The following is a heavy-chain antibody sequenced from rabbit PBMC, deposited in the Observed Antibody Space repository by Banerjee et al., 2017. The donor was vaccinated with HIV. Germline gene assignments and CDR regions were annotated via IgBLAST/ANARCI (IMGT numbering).Heavy chain of an antibody. CDR1: GFTISTTYW. CDR3: ARDAGYAGSNL. CDR2: INTISGDT. J-gene: IGHJ4*01. Sequence: QSLEESGGDLVKPGASLTLTCTASGFTISTTYWMCWVRQAPGKGLEWIACINTISGDTVYATRAKGRFTISKASWTTVTLQMTSLTAADTAAYFCARDAGYAGSNLWGPGTLVTVS. V-gene: IGHV1S40*01. D-gene: IGHD4-2*01.